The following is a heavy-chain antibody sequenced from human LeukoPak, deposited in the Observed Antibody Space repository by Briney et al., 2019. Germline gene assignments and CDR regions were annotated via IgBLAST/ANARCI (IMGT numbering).Heavy chain of an antibody. CDR1: GFTFSSYG. J-gene: IGHJ4*02. Sequence: GRSLRLSCAASGFTFSSYGMHWVRQAPGKGMEWVAVISYVGSNKYYGDSVKGRFTISRENSKNTLYLQMNSLRAEDTAVYYCANCGGVCKWNDVLDYWGQGTLVAVSS. CDR2: ISYVGSNK. V-gene: IGHV3-30*18. D-gene: IGHD1-1*01. CDR3: ANCGGVCKWNDVLDY.